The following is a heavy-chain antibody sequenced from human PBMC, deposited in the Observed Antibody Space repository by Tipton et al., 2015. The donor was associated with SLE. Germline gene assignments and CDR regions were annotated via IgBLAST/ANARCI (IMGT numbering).Heavy chain of an antibody. Sequence: TLSLTCTVSGGSISSGSYYWSWIRQPAGKGLEWIGYIYTSGSTNYNPSLKSRVTISVDTSKNQFSLKLSSVTAADTAVYYCARGPVLRYFDWLLPHDAFDIWGQGTMVTVSS. CDR1: GGSISSGSYY. CDR2: IYTSGST. J-gene: IGHJ3*02. D-gene: IGHD3-9*01. CDR3: ARGPVLRYFDWLLPHDAFDI. V-gene: IGHV4-61*09.